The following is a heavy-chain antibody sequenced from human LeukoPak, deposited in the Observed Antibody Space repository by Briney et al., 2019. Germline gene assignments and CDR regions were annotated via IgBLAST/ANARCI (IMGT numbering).Heavy chain of an antibody. D-gene: IGHD3-22*01. V-gene: IGHV5-51*01. Sequence: GESLKISCKVSGYSFTSYWIGWVRQMPGKGLEWMGIIYPGDSDTRYSPSFQGQVTISADKSISTAYLQWSNLKASDTAMYYCARRVTKSYYDSSGYYDLRYFDYWGQGTLVTVSS. J-gene: IGHJ4*02. CDR2: IYPGDSDT. CDR1: GYSFTSYW. CDR3: ARRVTKSYYDSSGYYDLRYFDY.